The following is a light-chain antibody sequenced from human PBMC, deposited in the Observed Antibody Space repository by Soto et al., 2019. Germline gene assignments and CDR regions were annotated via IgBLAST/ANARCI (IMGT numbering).Light chain of an antibody. CDR2: YAY. J-gene: IGKJ1*01. V-gene: IGKV3-15*01. CDR3: KQYDTSPGT. Sequence: EIVMTQSPATLSVSPGERATLSCRASQSVSSNLAWYQQKPGQAHRLLIYYAYTRDTGVQDRFSGSGSGTDFTLTIRRLDPEDFAVYYCKQYDTSPGTFGQGTKVDIK. CDR1: QSVSSN.